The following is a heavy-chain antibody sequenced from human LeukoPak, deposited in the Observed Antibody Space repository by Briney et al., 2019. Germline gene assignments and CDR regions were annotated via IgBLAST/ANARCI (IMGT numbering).Heavy chain of an antibody. CDR1: GGSISSGDYY. D-gene: IGHD4-11*01. V-gene: IGHV4-30-4*01. CDR3: ARSYSSIGYFDY. Sequence: SETLSLTCTVSGGSISSGDYYWSWIRQPPGKGLEWIGYIYYSGSTYYNPSLKSRVTISVDTSKNQFSLKLSSVTAADTAVYYCARSYSSIGYFDYWGQGTLVTVSS. J-gene: IGHJ4*02. CDR2: IYYSGST.